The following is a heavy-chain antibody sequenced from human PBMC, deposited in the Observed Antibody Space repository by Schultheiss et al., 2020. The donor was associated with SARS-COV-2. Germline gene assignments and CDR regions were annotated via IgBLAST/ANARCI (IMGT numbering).Heavy chain of an antibody. CDR2: IYTSGST. CDR3: ARGLWFGEFLDY. Sequence: SQTLSLTCTVSGGSISSYYWSWIRQPAGKGLEWIGRIYTSGSTNYNPSLKSQVTMSVDTSKNQFSLKLSSVTAADTAVYYCARGLWFGEFLDYWGQGTLVTVSS. J-gene: IGHJ4*02. CDR1: GGSISSYY. V-gene: IGHV4-4*07. D-gene: IGHD3-10*01.